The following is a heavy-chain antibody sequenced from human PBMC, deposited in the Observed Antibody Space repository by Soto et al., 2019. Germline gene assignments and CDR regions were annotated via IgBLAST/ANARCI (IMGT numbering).Heavy chain of an antibody. CDR3: ARMDLWLPDY. J-gene: IGHJ4*02. CDR1: GFTFSNFV. D-gene: IGHD3-9*01. V-gene: IGHV1-18*01. CDR2: ISADNGHT. Sequence: QVQLVQSGAEVKKPGASVKVSCKASGFTFSNFVFGWVRQAPGQGLEWMGWISADNGHTNYIQKLQGRVTLTTDSSTSTDYMELRSLRSDDTAVYYGARMDLWLPDYWGQGTLVTVSS.